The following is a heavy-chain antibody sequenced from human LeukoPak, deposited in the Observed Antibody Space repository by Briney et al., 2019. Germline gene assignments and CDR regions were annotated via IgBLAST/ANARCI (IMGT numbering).Heavy chain of an antibody. CDR3: ARGGSWPY. Sequence: ASVKVSCKASGYSFTTYGMNWVPQAPGQGLEWMGWMNPNSGNTGYAQKFQGRVTMTRNTSISTAYMELSSLRSEDTAVYYCARGGSWPYWGQGTLVTVSS. V-gene: IGHV1-8*02. J-gene: IGHJ4*02. CDR1: GYSFTTYG. CDR2: MNPNSGNT. D-gene: IGHD6-13*01.